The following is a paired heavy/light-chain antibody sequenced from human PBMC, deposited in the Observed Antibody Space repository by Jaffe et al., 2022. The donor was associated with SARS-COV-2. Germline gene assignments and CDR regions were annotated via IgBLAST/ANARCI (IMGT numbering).Light chain of an antibody. Sequence: QSALTQPASVSGSPGQSITISCTGTSSDVGSYNLISWYQQHPGKAPKLMIYEGSKRPSGVSNRFSGSKSGNTASLTISGLQAEDEADYYCCSHAAGSTVFGGGTTLTVL. CDR2: EGS. CDR1: SSDVGSYNL. V-gene: IGLV2-23*01. CDR3: CSHAAGSTV. J-gene: IGLJ3*02.
Heavy chain of an antibody. CDR1: GGPISSYY. J-gene: IGHJ4*02. CDR2: IFYSGST. V-gene: IGHV4-59*01. D-gene: IGHD1-26*01. CDR3: ARGPTRYYFDY. Sequence: QVQLQESGPGLVKPSETLSLTCTVSGGPISSYYWSWIRQPPGKGLEWIGYIFYSGSTNYNSSLKSRVTISVDTSKNHFTLNLNSVTAADTAVYYCARGPTRYYFDYWGQGTLVTVSS.